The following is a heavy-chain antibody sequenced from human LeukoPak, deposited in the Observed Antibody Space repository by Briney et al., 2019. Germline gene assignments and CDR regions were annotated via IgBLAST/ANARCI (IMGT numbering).Heavy chain of an antibody. CDR3: AGYGVYPY. Sequence: GGSLILSCAASGFAVNTYDMHWVRQAPGEGPQWIAYFGISGTIYYADSVRGRFTISRDSAKNSLYLQMNGLRVDDTAIYYCAGYGVYPYWGQGTPVTVSS. D-gene: IGHD5/OR15-5a*01. CDR2: FGISGTI. J-gene: IGHJ4*02. CDR1: GFAVNTYD. V-gene: IGHV3-48*01.